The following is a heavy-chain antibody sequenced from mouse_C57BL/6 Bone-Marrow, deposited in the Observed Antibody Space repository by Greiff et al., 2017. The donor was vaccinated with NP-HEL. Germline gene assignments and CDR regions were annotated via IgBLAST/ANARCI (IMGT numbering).Heavy chain of an antibody. V-gene: IGHV3-6*01. J-gene: IGHJ4*01. D-gene: IGHD1-1*01. CDR2: IRYDGSN. CDR1: GYSITSGYY. CDR3: ALFATVVMDG. Sequence: EVQLVESGPGLVKPSPSLSLTCSVTGYSITSGYYWNWIRQLPGNKLEWMGYIRYDGSNNYNPALKNRVSITRDTSKKQFCLKLNSVTAEDTATDCCALFATVVMDGWGKGTSVTVSS.